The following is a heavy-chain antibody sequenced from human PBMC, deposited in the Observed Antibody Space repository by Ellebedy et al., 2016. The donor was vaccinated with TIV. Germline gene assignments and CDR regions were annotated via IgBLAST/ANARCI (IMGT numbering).Heavy chain of an antibody. CDR2: ISYDGSNK. CDR3: ARDSVAAPFDY. V-gene: IGHV3-30-3*01. D-gene: IGHD6-19*01. Sequence: PGGSLRLSCAASGFTFSSYAMHRVRQAPGKGLEWVAVISYDGSNKYYADSVKGRFTISRDNSKNTLYLQMNSLRAEDKAVYYCARDSVAAPFDYWGQGTLVTVSS. CDR1: GFTFSSYA. J-gene: IGHJ4*02.